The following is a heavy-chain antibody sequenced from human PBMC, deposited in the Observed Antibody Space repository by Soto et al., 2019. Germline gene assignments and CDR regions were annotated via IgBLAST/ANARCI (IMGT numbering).Heavy chain of an antibody. CDR1: GGSVSSGSYY. J-gene: IGHJ6*02. CDR2: IYYSGST. V-gene: IGHV4-61*01. Sequence: PSETLSLTCTVSGGSVSSGSYYWSWIRQPPGKGLEWIGYIYYSGSTNYNPSLKSRVTISVDTSKNQFSLKLSSVTAADTAVYYCARDLRGSRTSRPWNYYGLDVWGQGTTVTVSS. CDR3: ARDLRGSRTSRPWNYYGLDV. D-gene: IGHD2-2*01.